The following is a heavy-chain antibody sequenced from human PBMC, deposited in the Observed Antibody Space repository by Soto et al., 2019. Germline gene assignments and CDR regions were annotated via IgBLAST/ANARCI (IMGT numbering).Heavy chain of an antibody. CDR1: GFTFSNHW. J-gene: IGHJ4*02. D-gene: IGHD1-1*01. CDR2: IKTDGSTT. CDR3: ARNWNGVDY. Sequence: EVQLVESGGGLVQPGESLRLSCEASGFTFSNHWMHWVRQAPGKGPVWVARIKTDGSTTNYAAYVKGRFTVSRDNAKNTLFLQMNSLRVEDTAVYYCARNWNGVDYWGQGTLVTVSS. V-gene: IGHV3-74*01.